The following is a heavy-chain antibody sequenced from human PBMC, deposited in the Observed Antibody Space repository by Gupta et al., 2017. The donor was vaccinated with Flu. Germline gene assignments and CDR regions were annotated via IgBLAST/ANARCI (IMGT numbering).Heavy chain of an antibody. CDR2: GGGT. V-gene: IGHV3-53*04. J-gene: IGHJ3*02. Sequence: GGGTSYADSVKGRFTISRHNSQNTVYLQVNSLRAEDTAIYYCARGPNLDIWGQGTMVTVSS. CDR3: ARGPNLDI.